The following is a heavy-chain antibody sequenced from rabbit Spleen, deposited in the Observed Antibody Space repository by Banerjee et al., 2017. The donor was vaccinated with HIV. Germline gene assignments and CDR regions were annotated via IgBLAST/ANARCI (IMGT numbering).Heavy chain of an antibody. J-gene: IGHJ4*01. V-gene: IGHV1S45*01. CDR1: GFTLSSYYM. Sequence: QEQLKESGGGLVQPGGSLKLSCKASGFTLSSYYMNWVRQAPGKGLELIACIYSSSANTDYATWAKGRFTISKTSSTTVTLQMTSLTAADTATYFCGRNTVDYAGYSYFDLWGQGTLVTVS. CDR2: IYSSSANT. D-gene: IGHD6-1*01. CDR3: GRNTVDYAGYSYFDL.